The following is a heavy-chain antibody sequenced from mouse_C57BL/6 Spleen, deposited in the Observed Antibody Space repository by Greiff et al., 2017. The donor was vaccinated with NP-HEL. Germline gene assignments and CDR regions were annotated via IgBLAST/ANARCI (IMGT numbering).Heavy chain of an antibody. CDR3: ALLASLDY. CDR1: GYTFTSYW. D-gene: IGHD6-1*01. J-gene: IGHJ2*01. V-gene: IGHV1-69*01. CDR2: IDPSDSYT. Sequence: QVHVKQPGAELVMPGASVKLSCKASGYTFTSYWMHWVKQRPGQGLEWIGEIDPSDSYTNYNQKFKGKSTLTVDKSSSTAYMQLSSLTSEDSAVYYCALLASLDYWGQGTTLTVSS.